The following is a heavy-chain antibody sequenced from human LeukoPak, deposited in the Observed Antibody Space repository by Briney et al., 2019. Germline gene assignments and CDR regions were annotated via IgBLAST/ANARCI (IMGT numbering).Heavy chain of an antibody. Sequence: ASETLSLTCTVSGASISNYYWSWIRQPPGKGLEWIGYIYYTGRTNFNPSLKSRVTMSVDTSKNQLSLKLSSVTATDTAVYYCARDIGSGPVDVWGQGTTVTVSS. V-gene: IGHV4-59*01. CDR3: ARDIGSGPVDV. D-gene: IGHD3-10*01. CDR2: IYYTGRT. CDR1: GASISNYY. J-gene: IGHJ6*02.